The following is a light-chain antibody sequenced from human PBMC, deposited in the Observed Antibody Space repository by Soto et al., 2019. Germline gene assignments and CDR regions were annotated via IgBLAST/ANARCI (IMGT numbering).Light chain of an antibody. CDR2: GVS. Sequence: EIVLTQSPDTLSLSPGERATLSCRASQGVSRGYLAWYQQKAGQAPRLLIYGVSSRATGVSHRFSGSGSGTDSTLTISGLEPEDVAMYYCQHYGDSPPITVGQRTKVDIK. J-gene: IGKJ1*01. CDR1: QGVSRGY. CDR3: QHYGDSPPIT. V-gene: IGKV3-20*01.